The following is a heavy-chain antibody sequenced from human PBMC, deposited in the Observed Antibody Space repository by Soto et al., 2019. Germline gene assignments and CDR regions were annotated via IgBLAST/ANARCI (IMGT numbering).Heavy chain of an antibody. Sequence: LTCGVSGYSITSGFYWGWVRQSPGKGLEWIGSISYSAKTFYNPSLASRLSIAVDTSMNQFSLRLTSVTAADTALYYCTRGAGAPWVRFDSWGQGTLVTVSS. D-gene: IGHD3-22*01. CDR1: GYSITSGFY. CDR2: ISYSAKT. V-gene: IGHV4-38-2*01. CDR3: TRGAGAPWVRFDS. J-gene: IGHJ4*02.